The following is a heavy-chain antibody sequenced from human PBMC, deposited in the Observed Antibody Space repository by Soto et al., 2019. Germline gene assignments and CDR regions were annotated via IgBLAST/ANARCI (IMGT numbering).Heavy chain of an antibody. CDR3: ARGGGRVATPWFDP. D-gene: IGHD5-12*01. J-gene: IGHJ5*02. V-gene: IGHV3-13*04. Sequence: EVQLVESGGGLVQPGGSLRLSCAASGFTFSSYDMHWVRQATGKGLEWVSAIGTAGDTYYPGSVKGRFTISRENAKNSLYLQMNSLRAGDTAVYYCARGGGRVATPWFDPWGQGTLVTDSS. CDR2: IGTAGDT. CDR1: GFTFSSYD.